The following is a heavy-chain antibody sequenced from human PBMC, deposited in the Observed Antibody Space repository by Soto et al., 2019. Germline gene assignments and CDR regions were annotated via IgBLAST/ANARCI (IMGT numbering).Heavy chain of an antibody. V-gene: IGHV3-21*06. CDR3: ATLVAIETGYGMDV. CDR1: GFIFSSHN. CDR2: ITGSSSDI. D-gene: IGHD3-10*01. J-gene: IGHJ6*02. Sequence: DVQLVESGGGLVKPGGSLRLSCAASGFIFSSHNMNWVRQAPGKGLEWVSSITGSSSDIFYADSVKGRFTISRANAKNTVYLQVNSLRAEDTSVYYYATLVAIETGYGMDVWGQGTTVTVSS.